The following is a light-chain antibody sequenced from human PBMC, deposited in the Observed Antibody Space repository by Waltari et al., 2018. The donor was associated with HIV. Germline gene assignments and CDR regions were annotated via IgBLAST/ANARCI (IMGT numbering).Light chain of an antibody. V-gene: IGLV2-14*03. CDR3: ASYTARSIPWV. Sequence: QSALTQPASVSGSPGQSITISCTGTSSDIGGYNYVSWYQQHPGKPPKVLIYDVINRPSGISVRFSGAKTGSTASMTISGLQAEDEADYYCASYTARSIPWVVGGGTKLTVV. CDR2: DVI. CDR1: SSDIGGYNY. J-gene: IGLJ3*02.